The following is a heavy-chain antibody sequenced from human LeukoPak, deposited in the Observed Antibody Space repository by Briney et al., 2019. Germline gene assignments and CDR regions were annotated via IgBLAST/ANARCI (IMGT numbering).Heavy chain of an antibody. J-gene: IGHJ4*02. CDR2: IYPGDSDT. V-gene: IGHV5-51*01. Sequence: GESLKISCKGSGYSFTSYWIGWVRQMPGKGLEWMGIIYPGDSDTRYSPSFQGQVTISADKSISTAYLQWSSLKASDTAMYYCARLWFGELFSWYFDYWGQGTLVTVSS. CDR3: ARLWFGELFSWYFDY. CDR1: GYSFTSYW. D-gene: IGHD3-10*01.